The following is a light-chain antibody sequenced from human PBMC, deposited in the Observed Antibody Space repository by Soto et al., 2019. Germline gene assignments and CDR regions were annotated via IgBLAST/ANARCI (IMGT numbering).Light chain of an antibody. J-gene: IGKJ1*01. Sequence: DIQMTQSPSSLSASVGDRVTITCRTSQSVSIYVNWYQQKPGKAPILLIYASSSLQSGVSSRFSGSGSGTDFTLTISSLQTEDVAVYYCQQYYSTPWTFGQGTKVDIK. CDR2: ASS. CDR3: QQYYSTPWT. CDR1: QSVSIY. V-gene: IGKV1-39*01.